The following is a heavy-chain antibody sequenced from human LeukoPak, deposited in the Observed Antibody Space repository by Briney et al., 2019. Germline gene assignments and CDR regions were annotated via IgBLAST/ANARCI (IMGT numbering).Heavy chain of an antibody. D-gene: IGHD3-10*01. CDR2: IIPIFGTA. CDR1: GGTFSSYA. Sequence: GSSVKVSCKASGGTFSSYAISWVRQAPGQGLEWMGGIIPIFGTANYAQKFQGRVTITADESTSTAYMELSSLRSEDTAVYYCARDPPYYYGSGSYLGWFDPWGQGTLVTVSS. J-gene: IGHJ5*02. CDR3: ARDPPYYYGSGSYLGWFDP. V-gene: IGHV1-69*01.